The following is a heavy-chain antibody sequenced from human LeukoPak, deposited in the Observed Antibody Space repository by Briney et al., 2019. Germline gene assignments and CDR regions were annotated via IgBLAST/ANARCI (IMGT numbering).Heavy chain of an antibody. CDR1: GGSFSGYY. Sequence: SETLSLTCAVYGGSFSGYYWSWIRQPPGKGLEWIGEINHSGSTNYNPSLKSRVTISVDTSKNQFSLKLSSVTAADTAVYYCARLDIVVTGGAPINCFDPWGQGTLVTVSS. V-gene: IGHV4-34*01. CDR3: ARLDIVVTGGAPINCFDP. J-gene: IGHJ5*02. CDR2: INHSGST. D-gene: IGHD2-15*01.